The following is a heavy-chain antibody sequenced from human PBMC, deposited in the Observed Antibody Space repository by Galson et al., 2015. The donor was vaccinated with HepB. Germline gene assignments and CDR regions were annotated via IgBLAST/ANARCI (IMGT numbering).Heavy chain of an antibody. CDR3: ARDGYLGLLYYFDY. J-gene: IGHJ4*02. Sequence: CAISGDSVSTNIVAWNWIRQSPSRGLEWLRRTYHRSRWYYDYAVSVQSRIIINSDTSKNQFSLQLKSVTPEDTAVYYCARDGYLGLLYYFDYWSQGALVTVSS. CDR2: TYHRSRWYY. V-gene: IGHV6-1*01. CDR1: GDSVSTNIVA. D-gene: IGHD2/OR15-2a*01.